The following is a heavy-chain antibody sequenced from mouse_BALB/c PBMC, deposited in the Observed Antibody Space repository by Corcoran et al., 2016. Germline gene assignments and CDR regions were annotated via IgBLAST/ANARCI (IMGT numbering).Heavy chain of an antibody. D-gene: IGHD1-1*01. J-gene: IGHJ3*01. CDR2: INPYNDGT. CDR3: ARIPYYYGRSRFAY. CDR1: GYTFTSYV. Sequence: EVQLQQSGPELVKPGASVKMSCKASGYTFTSYVMHWVKQKPGQGLEWIGYINPYNDGTKYNEKFKGKATLTSDKSSSTAYMELSSLTSEDSAVYYCARIPYYYGRSRFAYWGQGTLVTVSA. V-gene: IGHV1S136*01.